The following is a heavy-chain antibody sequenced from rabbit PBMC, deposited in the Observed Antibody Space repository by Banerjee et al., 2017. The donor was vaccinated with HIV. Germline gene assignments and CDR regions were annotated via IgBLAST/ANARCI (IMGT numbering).Heavy chain of an antibody. CDR1: GFSLSSSYY. Sequence: QSLEESGGDLVKPGASLTLTCTASGFSLSSSYYMCWVRQAPGKGLEWIACIYAGGSGYIYYASWAKGRFTISKTSSTTVTLQMTSLTAADTATYFCARGGGYGGYNLWGQGTLVTVS. CDR2: IYAGGSGYI. CDR3: ARGGGYGGYNL. D-gene: IGHD2-1*01. V-gene: IGHV1S40*01. J-gene: IGHJ4*01.